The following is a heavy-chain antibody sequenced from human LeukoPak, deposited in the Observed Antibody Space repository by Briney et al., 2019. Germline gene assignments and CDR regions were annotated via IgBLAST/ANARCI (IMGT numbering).Heavy chain of an antibody. Sequence: GGSLRLSCAASGFTFSSYAMSWVRQAPGKGLEWVSAISGSGGSTYYADSVKGRFTISRDNAKNSLYLQMNSLRAEDTAVYYCARGVPKTSYYYYYMDVWGKGTTVTVSS. D-gene: IGHD4-11*01. CDR2: ISGSGGST. J-gene: IGHJ6*03. V-gene: IGHV3-23*01. CDR1: GFTFSSYA. CDR3: ARGVPKTSYYYYYMDV.